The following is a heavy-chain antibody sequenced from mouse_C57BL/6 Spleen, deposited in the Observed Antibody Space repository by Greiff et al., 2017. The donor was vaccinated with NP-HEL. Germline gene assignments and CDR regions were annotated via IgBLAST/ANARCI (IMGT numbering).Heavy chain of an antibody. CDR1: GFSLTSYG. J-gene: IGHJ4*01. CDR2: LWSGGST. Sequence: VMLVESGPGLVQPSQSLSITCTVSGFSLTSYGVHWVRQSPGKGLEWLGVLWSGGSTDYNAAFISRLSISKDNSKSQVFFKMNSLQADDTAIYYCARIRDGYPNHAMDYWGQGTSVTVSS. CDR3: ARIRDGYPNHAMDY. V-gene: IGHV2-2*01. D-gene: IGHD2-3*01.